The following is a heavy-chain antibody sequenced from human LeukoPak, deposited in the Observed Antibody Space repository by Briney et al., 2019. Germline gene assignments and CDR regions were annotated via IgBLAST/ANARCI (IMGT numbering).Heavy chain of an antibody. D-gene: IGHD4/OR15-4a*01. J-gene: IGHJ6*02. Sequence: SVEVSCKASGYTFTSYGISWVRQAPGQGLEWMGGIIPIFGTANYAQKFQGRVTITADESTSTAYMELSGLRSEDTAVYYCARPSGLTDYYYYGMDVWGQGTTVTVSS. V-gene: IGHV1-69*13. CDR3: ARPSGLTDYYYYGMDV. CDR1: GYTFTSYG. CDR2: IIPIFGTA.